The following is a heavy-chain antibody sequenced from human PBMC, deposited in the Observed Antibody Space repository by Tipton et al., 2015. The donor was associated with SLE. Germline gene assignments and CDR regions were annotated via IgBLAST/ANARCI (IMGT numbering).Heavy chain of an antibody. CDR2: ISSTSNSI. D-gene: IGHD6-13*01. V-gene: IGHV3-21*06. CDR3: SRVGGSSWY. J-gene: IGHJ4*02. Sequence: SLRLSCAASGFTFSSYNMNWVRQAPGKGLEWVSSISSTSNSINYADSVKGRFTISRDNTKNTLFLQMTSLRAEDTAVYYCSRVGGSSWYWGQGTLVTVSS. CDR1: GFTFSSYN.